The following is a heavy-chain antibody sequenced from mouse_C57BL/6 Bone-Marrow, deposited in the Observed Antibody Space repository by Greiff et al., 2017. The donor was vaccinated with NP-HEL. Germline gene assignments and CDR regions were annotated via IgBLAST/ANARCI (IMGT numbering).Heavy chain of an antibody. D-gene: IGHD2-1*01. CDR2: ISNGGGST. V-gene: IGHV5-12*01. CDR1: GFTFSDYS. J-gene: IGHJ3*01. Sequence: DVHLVESGGGLVQPGGSLKLSCAASGFTFSDYSMYWVRQTPEKRLEWVAYISNGGGSTYYPDTVKGRFTISRDNAKNTLYLQMSRLKSEDTAMYYCARPTMVHGFAYWGQGTLVTVSA. CDR3: ARPTMVHGFAY.